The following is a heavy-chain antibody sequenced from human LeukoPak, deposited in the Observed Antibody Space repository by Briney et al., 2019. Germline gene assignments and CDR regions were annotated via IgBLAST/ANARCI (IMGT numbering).Heavy chain of an antibody. Sequence: GGSLRLSCAASGFTSSSYWMSWVRQAPGKGLEWVSYISSSGSTIYCADSVKGRFTISRDNAKNSLYLQMNSLRAEDTAVYYCARDYSSQSQFDYWGQGTLVTVSS. CDR1: GFTSSSYW. J-gene: IGHJ4*02. D-gene: IGHD2-21*01. V-gene: IGHV3-48*04. CDR3: ARDYSSQSQFDY. CDR2: ISSSGSTI.